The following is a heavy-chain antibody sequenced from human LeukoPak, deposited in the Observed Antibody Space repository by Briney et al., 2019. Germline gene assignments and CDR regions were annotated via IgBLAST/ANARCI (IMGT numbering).Heavy chain of an antibody. D-gene: IGHD6-19*01. CDR2: VSGSGGST. CDR3: AKAAVTGTRYHFDY. CDR1: GLTFGTYG. Sequence: GGSLRLSCAASGLTFGTYGMSWVRQVPGKGLEWVSGVSGSGGSTYYADSVKGRFTISRDNSKSTLYLQMTSLSAEDTAVYYCAKAAVTGTRYHFDYWGQGTLITVSS. V-gene: IGHV3-23*01. J-gene: IGHJ4*02.